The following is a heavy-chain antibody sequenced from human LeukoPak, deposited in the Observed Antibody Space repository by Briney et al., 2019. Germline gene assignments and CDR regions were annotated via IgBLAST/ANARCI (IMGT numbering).Heavy chain of an antibody. V-gene: IGHV3-49*03. CDR3: TRGEDRSISVPPNWINP. D-gene: IGHD2-15*01. Sequence: GRSLRLSCTPPGFTFGAYAMSWFRQAPGKGLEWVGFIRRIAYGATTAYAASVKGTFTISRDASKSIAYLQRNSPQTTATAVYYSTRGEDRSISVPPNWINP. CDR1: GFTFGAYA. J-gene: IGHJ5*02. CDR2: IRRIAYGATT.